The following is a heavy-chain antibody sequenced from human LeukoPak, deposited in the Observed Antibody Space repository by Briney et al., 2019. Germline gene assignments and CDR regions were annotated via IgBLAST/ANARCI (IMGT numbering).Heavy chain of an antibody. J-gene: IGHJ4*02. V-gene: IGHV3-48*03. CDR3: ARGLRAMRPGISGYSYGYCDY. CDR1: GFTFSSYE. CDR2: ISSSGSTI. Sequence: PGGSLRLSCAASGFTFSSYEMNWVRQAPGKGLEWVSYISSSGSTIYYADSVKGRFTISRDNAKNSLYLQMNSLRAEDTAVYYCARGLRAMRPGISGYSYGYCDYWGQGTLVTVSS. D-gene: IGHD5-18*01.